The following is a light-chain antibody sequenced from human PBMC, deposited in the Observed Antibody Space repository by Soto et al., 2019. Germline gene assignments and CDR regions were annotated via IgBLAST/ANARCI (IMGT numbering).Light chain of an antibody. J-gene: IGLJ1*01. V-gene: IGLV6-57*04. CDR2: EDN. CDR3: QSYDSSNQV. Sequence: NFMLTQPHAVSESPGKTVTISCTRSSGSIASNYVQWYQQRPGSAPTTVIYEDNQRPSGVPDRFSGSIDSSSNSASLTISGLKTEDEADYYCQSYDSSNQVVGTVTKLTVL. CDR1: SGSIASNY.